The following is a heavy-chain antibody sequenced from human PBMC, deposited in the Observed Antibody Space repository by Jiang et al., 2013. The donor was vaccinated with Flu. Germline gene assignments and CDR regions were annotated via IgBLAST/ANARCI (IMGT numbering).Heavy chain of an antibody. CDR3: ARDLRAAGRYYYYGMDV. CDR2: INPNSGGT. V-gene: IGHV1-2*04. CDR1: GYTFTGYY. D-gene: IGHD6-13*01. J-gene: IGHJ6*02. Sequence: GAEVKKPGASVKVSCKASGYTFTGYYMHWVRQAPGQGLEWMGWINPNSGGTNYAQKFQGWVTMTRDTSISTAYMELSRLRSDDTAVYYCARDLRAAGRYYYYGMDVWGQGTTVTVSS.